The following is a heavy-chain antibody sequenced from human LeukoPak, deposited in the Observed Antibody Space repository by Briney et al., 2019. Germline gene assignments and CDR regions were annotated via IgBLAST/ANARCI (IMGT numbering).Heavy chain of an antibody. CDR1: GFTFSTNA. V-gene: IGHV3-23*01. J-gene: IGHJ4*02. CDR2: FGGTGGDI. Sequence: GGSLRLSCAASGFTFSTNAMAWVRQAPGEGLEWVAAFGGTGGDINYADSVEGRFSISRDNSKGILYLQMNSLRAEDTAVYYCAKSHSLGYRGYFDYWGQGSLVTVSS. D-gene: IGHD5-18*01. CDR3: AKSHSLGYRGYFDY.